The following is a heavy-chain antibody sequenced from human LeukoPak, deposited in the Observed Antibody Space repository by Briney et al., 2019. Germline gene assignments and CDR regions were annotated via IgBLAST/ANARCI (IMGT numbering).Heavy chain of an antibody. Sequence: SETLSLTCTVSGGSISSYYWSWIRQPPGKGLEWIGYIYYSGSTNYNPSLKSRVTISVDTSKNQLSLKLKSVTAADTAVYYCARVGRGYYDFWSGSDCYYYYMDVWGKGTTVTVSS. V-gene: IGHV4-59*01. CDR2: IYYSGST. CDR1: GGSISSYY. CDR3: ARVGRGYYDFWSGSDCYYYYMDV. D-gene: IGHD3-3*01. J-gene: IGHJ6*03.